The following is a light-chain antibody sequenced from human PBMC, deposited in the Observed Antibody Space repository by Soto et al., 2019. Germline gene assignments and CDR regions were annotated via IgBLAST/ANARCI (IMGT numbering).Light chain of an antibody. CDR1: QSITSY. V-gene: IGKV1-39*01. CDR3: QQSYSTPLT. CDR2: AAS. Sequence: DIRMTQSPSSLSAAVGDRVTISCRASQSITSYLNWYQQKPGKAPKLLIYAASSLQRGVPSRFSGSGSGTDFTLTISSLQPEDCATYYCQQSYSTPLTLGGGTKVEIK. J-gene: IGKJ4*01.